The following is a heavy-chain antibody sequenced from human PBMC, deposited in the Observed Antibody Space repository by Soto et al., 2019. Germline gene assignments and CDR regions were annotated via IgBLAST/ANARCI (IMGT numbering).Heavy chain of an antibody. CDR3: ARDRWYYVSSGYDLYN. D-gene: IGHD3-22*01. CDR1: GFTFSGSA. Sequence: GSLRLSCAASGFTFSGSAMHWVRQASGKGLEWVGRIRSKANSYATAYAASVKGRFTISRDDSKNTAYLQMNSLKTEDTAVYYCARDRWYYVSSGYDLYNLGKGNLVTVSS. CDR2: IRSKANSYAT. V-gene: IGHV3-73*01. J-gene: IGHJ1*01.